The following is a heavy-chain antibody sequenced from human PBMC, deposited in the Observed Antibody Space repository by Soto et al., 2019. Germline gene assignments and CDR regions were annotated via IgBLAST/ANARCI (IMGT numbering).Heavy chain of an antibody. J-gene: IGHJ4*02. CDR3: AIGSLSEDYDGDCDY. CDR1: GYTFTNYG. D-gene: IGHD2-21*02. Sequence: HVQLVQSGAEVKKPGASVKVSCTASGYTFTNYGISWVRQAPGQELEWVGWISTYNGVTNYAQKFQGRVTMTMDTATTTAHMELRRLRSDDTDVYYCAIGSLSEDYDGDCDYWGQGTLVTVSS. V-gene: IGHV1-18*01. CDR2: ISTYNGVT.